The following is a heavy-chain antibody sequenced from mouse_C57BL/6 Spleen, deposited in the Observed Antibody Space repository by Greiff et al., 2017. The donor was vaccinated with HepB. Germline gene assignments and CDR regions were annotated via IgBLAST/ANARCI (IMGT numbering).Heavy chain of an antibody. Sequence: QVQLQQPGAELVRPGSSVKLSCKASGYTFTSYWMDWVKQRPGQGLEWIGNIYPSDSETHYNQKFKDKATLTVDKSPSTAYMQLSSLTSEDSAVYYCARADYYGSSYFDYWGQGTTLTVSS. CDR2: IYPSDSET. D-gene: IGHD1-1*01. CDR1: GYTFTSYW. V-gene: IGHV1-61*01. J-gene: IGHJ2*01. CDR3: ARADYYGSSYFDY.